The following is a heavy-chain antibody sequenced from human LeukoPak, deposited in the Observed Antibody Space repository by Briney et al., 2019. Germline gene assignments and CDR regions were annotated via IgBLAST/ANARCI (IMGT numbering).Heavy chain of an antibody. CDR1: GYTFTSYD. J-gene: IGHJ5*02. CDR3: ARDNPDSYDSSGYSWFDP. D-gene: IGHD3-22*01. CDR2: IDPNSGGT. V-gene: IGHV1-2*07. Sequence: ASVKVSCKASGYTFTSYDINWVRQAPGQGLEWVGWIDPNSGGTNYAHQFQGRVTMTRDTSISTAYMELTRLRSEDTAVYYCARDNPDSYDSSGYSWFDPWGQGTLVTVSS.